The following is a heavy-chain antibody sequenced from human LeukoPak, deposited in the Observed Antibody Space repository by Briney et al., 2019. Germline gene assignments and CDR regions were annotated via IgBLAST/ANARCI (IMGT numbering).Heavy chain of an antibody. CDR3: AKARGIAAAAYYIDY. Sequence: GGSLRLSCAASGFTFDDYAMDWVRQAPGKGLEWVSGISWNSGSIGYADSVKGRFTISRDNAKNSLYLQMNSLRAEDTALYYCAKARGIAAAAYYIDYWGQGTLVTVSS. D-gene: IGHD6-13*01. J-gene: IGHJ4*02. CDR1: GFTFDDYA. V-gene: IGHV3-9*01. CDR2: ISWNSGSI.